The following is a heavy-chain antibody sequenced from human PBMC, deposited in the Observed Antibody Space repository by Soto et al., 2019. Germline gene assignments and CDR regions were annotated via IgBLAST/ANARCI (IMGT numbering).Heavy chain of an antibody. V-gene: IGHV1-69*06. Sequence: SVKVSCKASGGTFSSYAISWVRQAPGQGLEWMGGIIPIFGTANYAQKFQGRVTISADKSISTAYLQWSSLKASDTAMYYCARRGYSSSSNFDYWGQGTLVTVSS. D-gene: IGHD6-6*01. CDR3: ARRGYSSSSNFDY. J-gene: IGHJ4*02. CDR1: GGTFSSYA. CDR2: IIPIFGTA.